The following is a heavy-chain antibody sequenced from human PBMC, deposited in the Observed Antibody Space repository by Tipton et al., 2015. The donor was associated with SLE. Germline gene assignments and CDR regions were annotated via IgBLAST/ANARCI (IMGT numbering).Heavy chain of an antibody. D-gene: IGHD2-21*01. CDR2: INPNSGGT. CDR1: GYTFTGYY. V-gene: IGHV1-2*02. CDR3: ARDRERGYCGGDCPLDY. Sequence: QLVQSGAEVKKPGASVKVSCKASGYTFTGYYMHWVRQAPGQGLEWMGWINPNSGGTNYAQQFQGRVTMTRDTSISTAYMELSRLRSDDTAVYYCARDRERGYCGGDCPLDYWGQGTLVTVSS. J-gene: IGHJ4*02.